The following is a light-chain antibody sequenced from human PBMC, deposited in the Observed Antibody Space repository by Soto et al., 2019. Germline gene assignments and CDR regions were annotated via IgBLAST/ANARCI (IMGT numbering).Light chain of an antibody. CDR1: QNINWY. CDR3: QQYNTYWT. J-gene: IGKJ1*01. Sequence: DIQMTQSPSTLSASVGDRVTITCRASQNINWYLAWYQQKPGKAPKLLISEAASLPRGVPSRFSGSGSGTEFTLTISSLQPDDSATYYCQQYNTYWTFGQGTKVDIK. CDR2: EAA. V-gene: IGKV1-5*03.